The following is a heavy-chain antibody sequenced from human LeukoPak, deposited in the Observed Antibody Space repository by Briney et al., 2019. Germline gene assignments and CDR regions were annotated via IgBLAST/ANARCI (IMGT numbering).Heavy chain of an antibody. Sequence: PGGSLRLSCAASGFTFRSYGMKWVRQAPGKGLQRASYISSSGATLHSSDSVKGRFTISRDNAKNSPYLQMNSLRAEDTAVYYCAKEGVPYSSGWFDYWGQGTLVTVSS. CDR1: GFTFRSYG. V-gene: IGHV3-48*03. D-gene: IGHD6-19*01. J-gene: IGHJ4*02. CDR2: ISSSGATL. CDR3: AKEGVPYSSGWFDY.